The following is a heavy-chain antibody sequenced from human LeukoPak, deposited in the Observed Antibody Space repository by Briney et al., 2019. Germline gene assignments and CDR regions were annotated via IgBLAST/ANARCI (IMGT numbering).Heavy chain of an antibody. V-gene: IGHV1-69*05. Sequence: AASVKVSCKASGGTFSSYAISWVRQAPGQGLEWMGGIIPIFGTANYAQKLQGRVTMTTDTSTSTAYMELRSLRSDDTAVYYCAREPYDILTGVRSAFDIWGQGTMVTVSS. CDR3: AREPYDILTGVRSAFDI. D-gene: IGHD3-9*01. J-gene: IGHJ3*02. CDR1: GGTFSSYA. CDR2: IIPIFGTA.